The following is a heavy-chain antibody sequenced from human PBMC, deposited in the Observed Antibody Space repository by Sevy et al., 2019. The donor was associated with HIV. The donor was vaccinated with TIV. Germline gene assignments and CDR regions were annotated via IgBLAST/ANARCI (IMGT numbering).Heavy chain of an antibody. CDR3: ARDLNILTGYYNGGLDP. D-gene: IGHD3-9*01. V-gene: IGHV3-30-3*01. CDR2: ISYDGSNK. Sequence: GGSLRLSCAASGLTFSSYAMHWVRQAPGKGLEWVAVISYDGSNKYYADSVKGRFTISRDNSKNTLYLQMNSLRAEETAVYYCARDLNILTGYYNGGLDPWGQGTLVTVSS. J-gene: IGHJ5*02. CDR1: GLTFSSYA.